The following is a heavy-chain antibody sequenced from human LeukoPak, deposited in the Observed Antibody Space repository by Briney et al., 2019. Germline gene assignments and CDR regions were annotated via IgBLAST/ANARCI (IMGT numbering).Heavy chain of an antibody. CDR1: GGTFSSYA. CDR2: IIPIFGTA. J-gene: IGHJ6*02. CDR3: ARAYTIFGVVTYYYYGMDV. V-gene: IGHV1-69*13. Sequence: SVKVSCKASGGTFSSYAISWVRQAPGQGLEWMGGIIPIFGTANYAQKFQGRVTTTADESTSTAYMELSSLRSEDTAVYYCARAYTIFGVVTYYYYGMDVWGQGTTVT. D-gene: IGHD3-3*01.